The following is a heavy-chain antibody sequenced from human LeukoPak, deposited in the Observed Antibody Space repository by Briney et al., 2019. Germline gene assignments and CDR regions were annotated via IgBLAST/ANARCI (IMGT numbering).Heavy chain of an antibody. CDR3: ARTYYDFWSGYYPCFDY. D-gene: IGHD3-3*01. CDR2: IKRDGSEK. J-gene: IGHJ4*02. Sequence: GGSLRLSCAASGFTFSSYWMSWVRQAPGKGLEWVANIKRDGSEKYYVDSVKGRFTISRDNAKNSLYLQMNSLRAEDTAVYYCARTYYDFWSGYYPCFDYWGQGTLVTVSS. V-gene: IGHV3-7*01. CDR1: GFTFSSYW.